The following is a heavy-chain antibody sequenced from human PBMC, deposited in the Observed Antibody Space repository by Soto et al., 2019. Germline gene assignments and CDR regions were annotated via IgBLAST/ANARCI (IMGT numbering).Heavy chain of an antibody. CDR3: ARGSMVRGVTHFDI. CDR1: SGSISRGPYY. CDR2: IYYSGSA. V-gene: IGHV4-31*03. Sequence: QVQLQESGPGLVKPSQTLSLTCNVSSGSISRGPYYWSWIRQHPGGGLEWIGYIYYSGSAYYNPSLESRVTMSRDTSKSHFSLKLISVTAADTAVYYCARGSMVRGVTHFDIWGHGTLVTVYS. J-gene: IGHJ3*02. D-gene: IGHD3-10*01.